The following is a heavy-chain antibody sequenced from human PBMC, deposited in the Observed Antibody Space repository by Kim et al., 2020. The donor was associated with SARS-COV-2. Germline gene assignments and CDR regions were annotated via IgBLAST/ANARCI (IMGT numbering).Heavy chain of an antibody. CDR3: AKASGGHVFGMWTLDS. CDR2: ISWNSGKT. D-gene: IGHD2-8*02. CDR1: GFTFGEYA. Sequence: GGSLRLSCSASGFTFGEYAMHWIRQAPGKGLQWVAGISWNSGKTVYGNSVRGRFTISRDNVKNSLFLELSSLNPDDTAFYFCAKASGGHVFGMWTLDSWG. V-gene: IGHV3-9*01. J-gene: IGHJ5*01.